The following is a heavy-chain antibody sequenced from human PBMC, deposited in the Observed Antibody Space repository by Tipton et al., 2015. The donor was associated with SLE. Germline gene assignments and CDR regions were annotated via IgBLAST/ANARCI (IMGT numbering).Heavy chain of an antibody. CDR3: ATTPVYFESTNCYDWRFDY. Sequence: QLVQSGAEVKKPGESLRISYQGSADMFTNYWIGWVRQMPGKGLEYMGIIYPGDSDPRYSPSFQGQVTISADKSINTAYLQWSSLKASDTAMYYCATTPVYFESTNCYDWRFDYWGQGTLVTVSS. CDR1: ADMFTNYW. CDR2: IYPGDSDP. D-gene: IGHD3-3*01. J-gene: IGHJ4*02. V-gene: IGHV5-51*03.